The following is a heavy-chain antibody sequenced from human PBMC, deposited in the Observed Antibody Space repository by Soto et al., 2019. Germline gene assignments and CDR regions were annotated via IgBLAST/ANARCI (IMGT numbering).Heavy chain of an antibody. CDR1: GYTFTSYA. CDR3: TTVLFRLDV. D-gene: IGHD2-21*01. J-gene: IGHJ6*02. V-gene: IGHV1-3*01. Sequence: EASVKVSCKASGYTFTSYAMHWVRQAPGQRLEWMGWINAGNGNTKYSQKFQGRVTITRDTSASTAYMELNSLKTEDTALYYCTTVLFRLDVWGQGTTVTVSS. CDR2: INAGNGNT.